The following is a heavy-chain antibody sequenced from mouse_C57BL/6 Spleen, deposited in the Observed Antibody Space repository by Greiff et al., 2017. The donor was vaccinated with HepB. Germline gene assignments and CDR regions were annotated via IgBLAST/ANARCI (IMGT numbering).Heavy chain of an antibody. CDR1: GYTFTSYW. CDR3: ARSLFITTVGDY. CDR2: INPSNGGT. Sequence: VQLQQPGTELVKPGASVKLSCKASGYTFTSYWMHWVKQRPGQGLEWIGNINPSNGGTNYNEKFKSKATLTVDKSASTAYMQLSSLTSEDAAVYYCARSLFITTVGDYWGQGTTLTVSS. D-gene: IGHD1-1*01. V-gene: IGHV1-53*01. J-gene: IGHJ2*01.